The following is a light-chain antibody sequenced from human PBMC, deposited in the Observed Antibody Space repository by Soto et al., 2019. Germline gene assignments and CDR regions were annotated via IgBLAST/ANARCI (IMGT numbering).Light chain of an antibody. Sequence: DIQITQSPSSLSASVVDRVTITCRASQSISSYLNWYQQKPGKAPKLLIYGASTLQSGVPSRFSGSGSGTDFTLTISSLQPEDFATYYCQQSYSIPQTFGQGTKVDI. J-gene: IGKJ1*01. V-gene: IGKV1-39*01. CDR2: GAS. CDR3: QQSYSIPQT. CDR1: QSISSY.